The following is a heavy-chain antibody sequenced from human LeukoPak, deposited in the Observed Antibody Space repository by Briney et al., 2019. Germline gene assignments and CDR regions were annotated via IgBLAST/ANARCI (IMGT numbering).Heavy chain of an antibody. CDR2: IYYSGST. Sequence: SETLSLTCTVSGGSISSYYWSWIRQPPGKGLEWIGYIYYSGSTNYNPSLKSRVTISVDTSKNQFSLKLSSVTAADTAVYYCARWAQWGPYWYFDLWGRGTLVTVSS. V-gene: IGHV4-59*01. J-gene: IGHJ2*01. CDR3: ARWAQWGPYWYFDL. D-gene: IGHD6-19*01. CDR1: GGSISSYY.